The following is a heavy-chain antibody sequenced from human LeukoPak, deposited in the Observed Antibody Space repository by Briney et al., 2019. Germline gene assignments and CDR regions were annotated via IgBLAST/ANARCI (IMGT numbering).Heavy chain of an antibody. J-gene: IGHJ3*02. Sequence: PGGSLRLSRAASGFTFSSYGMHWVRQAPGKGLEWVAVIWYDGSNKYYADSVKGRFTISRDNSKNTLYLQMNSLRAEDTAVYYCAGDSTSDAFDIWGQGTMVTVSS. CDR1: GFTFSSYG. D-gene: IGHD2-2*01. CDR2: IWYDGSNK. V-gene: IGHV3-33*01. CDR3: AGDSTSDAFDI.